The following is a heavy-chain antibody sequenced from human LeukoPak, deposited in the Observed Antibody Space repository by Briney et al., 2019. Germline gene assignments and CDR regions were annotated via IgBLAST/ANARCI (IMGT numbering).Heavy chain of an antibody. CDR1: GFTFSSYS. D-gene: IGHD2/OR15-2a*01. J-gene: IGHJ5*02. CDR3: ATESKNWFDP. V-gene: IGHV3-21*01. Sequence: GGSLRLSCAASGFTFSSYSMNWVRQAPGKGLEWVSSISSSSSYIYYADSMKGRFTISRDNAKNSLYLQMNSLRAEDTAVYYCATESKNWFDPWGQGTLVTVSS. CDR2: ISSSSSYI.